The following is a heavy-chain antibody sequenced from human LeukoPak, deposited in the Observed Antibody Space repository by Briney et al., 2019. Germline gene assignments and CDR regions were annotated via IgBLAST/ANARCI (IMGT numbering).Heavy chain of an antibody. D-gene: IGHD2-2*02. J-gene: IGHJ4*02. V-gene: IGHV3-53*01. CDR1: GFTVSTKY. Sequence: HPGGSLRLSCAASGFTVSTKYMSWVRQAPGEGLEWVSTIYTSGDTYYAASVKGPFTISRDDSKNTLYLQVNSLRAEDTAVYYCARGLYTTRHLNHFDYWGQGTLVTVSS. CDR3: ARGLYTTRHLNHFDY. CDR2: IYTSGDT.